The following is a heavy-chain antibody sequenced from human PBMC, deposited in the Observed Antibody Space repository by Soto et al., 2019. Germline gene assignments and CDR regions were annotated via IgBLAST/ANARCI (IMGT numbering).Heavy chain of an antibody. D-gene: IGHD1-26*01. CDR1: GGSISSGGYY. CDR2: IYYSGST. Sequence: SETLSLTCTVSGGSISSGGYYWSWIRQHPGKGLEWIGYIYYSGSTYYNPSLKSRVTISVDTSKNQFSLKLSSVTAADTAVYYCARDQREEMPPGDYYYYMDVWGKGTTVTVSS. J-gene: IGHJ6*03. CDR3: ARDQREEMPPGDYYYYMDV. V-gene: IGHV4-31*03.